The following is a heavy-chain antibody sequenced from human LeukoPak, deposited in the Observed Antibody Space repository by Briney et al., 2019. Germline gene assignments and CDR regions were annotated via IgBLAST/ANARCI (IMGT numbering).Heavy chain of an antibody. CDR3: AKDTGIAAAGTKYFQH. D-gene: IGHD6-13*01. V-gene: IGHV3-23*01. CDR2: ISGSGGST. CDR1: GFTFSSYA. J-gene: IGHJ1*01. Sequence: PGGSLRLSCAASGFTFSSYAMSWVRQAPGKGLEWVSAISGSGGSTHYADSVKGRFTISRDNSKNTLYLQMNSLRAEDTAVYYCAKDTGIAAAGTKYFQHWGQGTLVTVSS.